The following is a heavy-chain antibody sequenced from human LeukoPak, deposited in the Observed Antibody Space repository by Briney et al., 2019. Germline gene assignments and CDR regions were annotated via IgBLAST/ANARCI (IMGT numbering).Heavy chain of an antibody. J-gene: IGHJ4*02. D-gene: IGHD2-15*01. CDR2: IYYSRST. Sequence: PSETLSLTCIVSGGSVSSGSYYWSWIRQPPGKGLEWIGYIYYSRSTNYNPSLKSRVTISVDTSKNQFSLKLSSVTAADTAVYYCARVHVARVPTCFDYWGQGTLVTVSS. CDR1: GGSVSSGSYY. V-gene: IGHV4-61*01. CDR3: ARVHVARVPTCFDY.